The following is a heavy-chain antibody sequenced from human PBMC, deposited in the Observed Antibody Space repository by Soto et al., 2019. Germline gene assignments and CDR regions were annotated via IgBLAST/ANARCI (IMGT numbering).Heavy chain of an antibody. D-gene: IGHD3-3*01. CDR2: INSDGSST. Sequence: GGSLRLSCAASGFTFSSYWMHWVRQAPGKGLVWVSRINSDGSSTSYADSVKGRFTISRDNAKNTLYLQMNSLRAEDTAVYYCARNVLYDFWSGPVEGDYYGMDVWGQGTTVTVSS. J-gene: IGHJ6*02. V-gene: IGHV3-74*01. CDR1: GFTFSSYW. CDR3: ARNVLYDFWSGPVEGDYYGMDV.